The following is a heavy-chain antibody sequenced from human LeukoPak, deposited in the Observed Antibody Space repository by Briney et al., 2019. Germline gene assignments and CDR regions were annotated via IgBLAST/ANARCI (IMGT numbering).Heavy chain of an antibody. CDR2: ISYDGSNK. CDR3: ARDSNGNYYGSGSEGMDV. D-gene: IGHD3-10*01. CDR1: GFTFSSYA. J-gene: IGHJ6*02. V-gene: IGHV3-30-3*01. Sequence: QSGGSLRLSCAASGFTFSSYAMHWVRQAPGKGLEWVAVISYDGSNKYYADSVKGRFTISRDNSKNTLYLQMNSLRAEDTAVYYCARDSNGNYYGSGSEGMDVWGQGTTVTVSS.